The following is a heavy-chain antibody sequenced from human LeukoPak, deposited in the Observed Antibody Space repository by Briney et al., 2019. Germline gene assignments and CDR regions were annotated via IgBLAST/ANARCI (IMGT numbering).Heavy chain of an antibody. CDR2: ISGDDSRT. D-gene: IGHD3-10*01. Sequence: GGSLRLSCAASGFTFSNYAMSCVRPAPGEGLVWVSLISGDDSRTTYADTAQGRFTISRDNAKNTLYLQMNSLRVEDTAVYYCVRDDGYYYGSGTYYRHWGQGTLVSVSS. CDR1: GFTFSNYA. CDR3: VRDDGYYYGSGTYYRH. V-gene: IGHV3-74*01. J-gene: IGHJ4*02.